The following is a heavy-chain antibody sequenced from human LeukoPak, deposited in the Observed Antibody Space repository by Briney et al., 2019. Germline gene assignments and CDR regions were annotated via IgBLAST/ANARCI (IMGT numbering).Heavy chain of an antibody. CDR2: TSAYNGHT. CDR3: ARVSGLLRSPQDY. V-gene: IGHV1-18*01. D-gene: IGHD3-22*01. J-gene: IGHJ4*02. Sequence: ASVKVSCKASGYTFTTYGINWVRQAPGQGLEWMGWTSAYNGHTNYAQKLQGRVTMTTDTSTSTAYMELRSLRSDDTAVYYCARVSGLLRSPQDYWGQGTLVTVSS. CDR1: GYTFTTYG.